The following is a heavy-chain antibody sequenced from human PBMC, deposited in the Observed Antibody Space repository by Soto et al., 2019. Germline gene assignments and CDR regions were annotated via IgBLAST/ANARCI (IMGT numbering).Heavy chain of an antibody. CDR1: GFTFSSYA. D-gene: IGHD6-6*01. J-gene: IGHJ4*02. Sequence: GGSLRLSCAASGFTFSSYAMSWVRQAPGKGLEWVSAISGSGGSTYYADSVKGRFTISRDNSKNTLYLQMNSLRAEDTAVYYCAKEARVINVRYSSSFDYWGQGTLVTVSS. V-gene: IGHV3-23*01. CDR3: AKEARVINVRYSSSFDY. CDR2: ISGSGGST.